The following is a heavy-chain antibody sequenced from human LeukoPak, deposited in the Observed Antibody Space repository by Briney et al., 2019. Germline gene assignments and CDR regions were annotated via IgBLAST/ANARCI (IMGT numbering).Heavy chain of an antibody. Sequence: SETLSLTCTVSGDSISSISYYWGWIRQPPGKGLEWIGHIYYSGSTFYNPSLKSRVTISVDTSKNQFSLKLRSVTAADTAMFYCARLYGNFQNYYDYWGQGTLVAVSS. J-gene: IGHJ4*02. V-gene: IGHV4-39*07. D-gene: IGHD1-7*01. CDR2: IYYSGST. CDR1: GDSISSISYY. CDR3: ARLYGNFQNYYDY.